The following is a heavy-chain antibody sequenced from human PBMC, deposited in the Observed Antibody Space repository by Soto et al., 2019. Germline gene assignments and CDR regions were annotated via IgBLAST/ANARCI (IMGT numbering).Heavy chain of an antibody. CDR1: GGSISSYY. J-gene: IGHJ3*02. Sequence: PSETLSLSCTVSGGSISSYYWSWIRQPPGKGLEWIGYIYYSGSTNYNPSLKSRVTISVDTSKNQFSLKLSSVTAADTAVYYCASRRDSSGYLGAFDIWGQGTMVTV. CDR2: IYYSGST. CDR3: ASRRDSSGYLGAFDI. D-gene: IGHD3-22*01. V-gene: IGHV4-59*01.